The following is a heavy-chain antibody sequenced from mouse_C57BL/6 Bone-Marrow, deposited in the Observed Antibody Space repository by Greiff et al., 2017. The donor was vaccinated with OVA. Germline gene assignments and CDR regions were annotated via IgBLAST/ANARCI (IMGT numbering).Heavy chain of an antibody. D-gene: IGHD4-1*01. V-gene: IGHV1-81*01. CDR1: GYTFTSYG. CDR2: ICPRSGNT. CDR3: ARCRANCDFDY. Sequence: VQRVESGAELVRPGASVKLSCKASGYTFTSYGISWVKQRTGQGLEWIGEICPRSGNTYYNEQLKGNAILTADKSSRTAYMELRILTSEDSAVYFCARCRANCDFDYWGQGTTLTVSS. J-gene: IGHJ2*01.